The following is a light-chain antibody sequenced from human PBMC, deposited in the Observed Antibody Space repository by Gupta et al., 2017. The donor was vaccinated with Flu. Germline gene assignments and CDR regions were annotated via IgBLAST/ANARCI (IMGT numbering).Light chain of an antibody. Sequence: QSVLTQPPSVAASPGQRVTISCYGSNSNIGRNYVFWYQQLPGKAPTLLIYRNDHRPSGVPDRFSGSKSGTSASLAINGLRSEDEAHYYCAAWDDTLSGRGVFGGGTKVTVL. J-gene: IGLJ3*02. V-gene: IGLV1-47*01. CDR3: AAWDDTLSGRGV. CDR2: RND. CDR1: NSNIGRNY.